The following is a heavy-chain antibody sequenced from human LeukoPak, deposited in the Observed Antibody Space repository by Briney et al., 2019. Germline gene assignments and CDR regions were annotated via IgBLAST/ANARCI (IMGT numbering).Heavy chain of an antibody. Sequence: PGGTLRLSCAASGFTFSNYGMSWVRQAPGKGLEWISAISGSGGTTYYADSVKGQFTISRDNSNNTLYLQLNSLRVEDTAVYYCATLGVDTAMVTETNDYWGQGTLVTVSS. CDR2: ISGSGGTT. CDR1: GFTFSNYG. V-gene: IGHV3-23*01. J-gene: IGHJ4*02. D-gene: IGHD5-18*01. CDR3: ATLGVDTAMVTETNDY.